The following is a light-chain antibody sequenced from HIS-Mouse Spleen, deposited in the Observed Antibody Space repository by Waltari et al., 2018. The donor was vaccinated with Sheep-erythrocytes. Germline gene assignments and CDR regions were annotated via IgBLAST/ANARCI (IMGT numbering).Light chain of an antibody. Sequence: SSELTQDPAVSVALGQTVRITCQGDSLRSYYASWFQQKPGQAPVLFIYGKNNRPSGSPGRFSGSSSGNTASLTITGAQAEDEADFYCNSRDSSGNHLGVVFGGGTKLTVL. J-gene: IGLJ2*01. V-gene: IGLV3-19*01. CDR2: GKN. CDR1: SLRSYY. CDR3: NSRDSSGNHLGVV.